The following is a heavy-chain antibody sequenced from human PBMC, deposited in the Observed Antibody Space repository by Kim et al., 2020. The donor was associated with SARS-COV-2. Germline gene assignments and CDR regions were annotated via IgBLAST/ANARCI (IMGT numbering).Heavy chain of an antibody. CDR1: GDSISNSYY. J-gene: IGHJ4*02. V-gene: IGHV4-39*01. D-gene: IGHD4-17*01. CDR3: ARPRGTTTTAYYFDY. Sequence: SETLSLTCTVSGDSISNSYYWAWIRQPPGKGLEWIGTIYYSGSTYYNPSLKSRVTIFLDTSKNQFSLKLSSVTATDTAVYYCARPRGTTTTAYYFDYWGQRTLVTVSS. CDR2: IYYSGST.